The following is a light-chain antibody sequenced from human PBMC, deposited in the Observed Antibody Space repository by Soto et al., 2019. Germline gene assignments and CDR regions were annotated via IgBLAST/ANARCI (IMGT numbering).Light chain of an antibody. CDR2: AAS. CDR3: QQYYSYPYT. J-gene: IGKJ2*01. V-gene: IGKV1-8*01. Sequence: AIRMTQSPSSLSASTGDRVTITCRASQGISSYLAWYQQKPGKAPKLLICAASTLQSGVPSRFSGSGSGTDFTLTISRLQSEDFATYCCQQYYSYPYTFGQGTKLEIK. CDR1: QGISSY.